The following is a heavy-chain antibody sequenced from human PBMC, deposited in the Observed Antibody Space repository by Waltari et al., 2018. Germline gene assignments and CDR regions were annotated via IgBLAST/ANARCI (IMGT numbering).Heavy chain of an antibody. CDR2: INHSGST. CDR1: GGYFRGYY. V-gene: IGHV4-34*01. J-gene: IGHJ4*02. CDR3: ARGGPIVVVPAASFDY. Sequence: QVQLQQWGAGLLKPSETLSLTCPVYGGYFRGYYLSWIRQPPGKGLEWIGEINHSGSTNYNPSLKSRVTISVDTSKNQFSLKLSSVTAADTAVYYCARGGPIVVVPAASFDYWGQGTLVTVSS. D-gene: IGHD2-2*01.